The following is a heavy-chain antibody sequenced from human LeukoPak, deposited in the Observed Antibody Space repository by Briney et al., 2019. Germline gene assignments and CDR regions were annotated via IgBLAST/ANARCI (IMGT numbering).Heavy chain of an antibody. D-gene: IGHD4-17*01. J-gene: IGHJ1*01. Sequence: GGSLRHSRAPSGVTLSSYAMSCVRRAPGGGVEWVSAISGSGGRTYYADSVKGRFTICRDNSKNTLYLQMNSLRAEDTAVYYCAKAQQGTTVTRRYFQHWGQGTLVTVSS. V-gene: IGHV3-23*01. CDR2: ISGSGGRT. CDR3: AKAQQGTTVTRRYFQH. CDR1: GVTLSSYA.